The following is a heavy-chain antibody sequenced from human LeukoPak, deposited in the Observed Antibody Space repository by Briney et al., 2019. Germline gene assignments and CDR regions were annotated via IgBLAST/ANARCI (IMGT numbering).Heavy chain of an antibody. Sequence: GGSLRLSCAASGFTFSTYVMTWVRQAPGKGLEWVSAILGSGGGTYYTDSVKGRFTISRDNSKNTLYLQMNSLRAEDTAVYYCAATPGAYYYYHMDVWGQGTTVTVSS. CDR3: AATPGAYYYYHMDV. D-gene: IGHD3-10*01. CDR2: ILGSGGGT. CDR1: GFTFSTYV. J-gene: IGHJ6*02. V-gene: IGHV3-23*01.